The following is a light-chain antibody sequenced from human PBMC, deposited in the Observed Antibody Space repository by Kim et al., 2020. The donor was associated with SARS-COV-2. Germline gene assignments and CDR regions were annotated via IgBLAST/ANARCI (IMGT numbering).Light chain of an antibody. V-gene: IGKV3-20*01. Sequence: SPRERATLSCGASQSVRSNYLAWYQQKPGQAPRLLIYGASSRATGIPDRFSGSGSGTDFTLTIIRLEPEDFAVYYCQQYGSLPWTFAQGTKVDIK. CDR3: QQYGSLPWT. CDR1: QSVRSNY. CDR2: GAS. J-gene: IGKJ1*01.